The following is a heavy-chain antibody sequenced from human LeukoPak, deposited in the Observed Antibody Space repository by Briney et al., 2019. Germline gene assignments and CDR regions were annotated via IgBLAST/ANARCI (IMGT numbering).Heavy chain of an antibody. Sequence: GGSLRLSCAASGFTFSSYGMSWVRQAPGKGLEWVSAISGSGGSTYYADSVKGRFTISRDNSKNTLYLQMNSLRAEDTAVYYCAKDSTKDGSGYYWGQGTLVTVSS. CDR3: AKDSTKDGSGYY. J-gene: IGHJ4*02. D-gene: IGHD3-22*01. CDR1: GFTFSSYG. V-gene: IGHV3-23*01. CDR2: ISGSGGST.